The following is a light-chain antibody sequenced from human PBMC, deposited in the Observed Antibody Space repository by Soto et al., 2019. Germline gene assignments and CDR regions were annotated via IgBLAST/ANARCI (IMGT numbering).Light chain of an antibody. J-gene: IGKJ1*01. CDR3: QQSYIIPRA. Sequence: DIYMTQSPSSLSASVGDRVTITCRASQTIGSYVNWYQQKPGKAPKLLIYAASSLRSGVPSRFTGSGYGTDFTLTISSLQPEDFATYYCQQSYIIPRAFGQGTTMEIK. V-gene: IGKV1-39*01. CDR1: QTIGSY. CDR2: AAS.